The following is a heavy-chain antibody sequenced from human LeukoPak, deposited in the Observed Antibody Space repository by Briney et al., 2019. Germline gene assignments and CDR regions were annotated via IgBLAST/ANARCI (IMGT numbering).Heavy chain of an antibody. CDR3: ARDSTIYFYGSGSYRFDY. CDR2: INPNSGGT. D-gene: IGHD3-10*01. CDR1: GYTFTGYY. V-gene: IGHV1-2*04. Sequence: GASVKVSCKASGYTFTGYYMHWVRQAPGQGLEWMGWINPNSGGTNYAQKFQGWVTMTRDTSISTAYMELSRLRSDDTAVYYCARDSTIYFYGSGSYRFDYWGQGTLVTVSS. J-gene: IGHJ4*02.